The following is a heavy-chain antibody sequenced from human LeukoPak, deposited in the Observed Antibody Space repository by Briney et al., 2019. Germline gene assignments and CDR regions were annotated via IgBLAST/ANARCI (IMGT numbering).Heavy chain of an antibody. CDR3: AKQYIVLIPSTFFFKTEFDF. V-gene: IGHV3-23*01. D-gene: IGHD2-8*01. CDR2: LINTGYNT. J-gene: IGHJ4*02. Sequence: GGSLRLSCVASGFSFSNYAMSWVRQPPRKGLGWVSTLINTGYNTYYADSVKGRFTISTDNSRNTLYLQMNSLRAEDTAVYYCAKQYIVLIPSTFFFKTEFDFWGQGTLVTVSS. CDR1: GFSFSNYA.